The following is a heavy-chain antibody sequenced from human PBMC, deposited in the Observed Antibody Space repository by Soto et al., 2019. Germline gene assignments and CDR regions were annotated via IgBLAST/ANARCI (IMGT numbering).Heavy chain of an antibody. D-gene: IGHD2-21*01. CDR2: IVVGSGNT. Sequence: SVKVSCKASGFTFTSSAMQWVRQARGQRLEWIGWIVVGSGNTNYAQKFQERVTITRDMSTSTAYMELSSLRSEDTAVYYCAADKNRGYYYMDVWGKGTTVTVSS. CDR3: AADKNRGYYYMDV. J-gene: IGHJ6*03. CDR1: GFTFTSSA. V-gene: IGHV1-58*02.